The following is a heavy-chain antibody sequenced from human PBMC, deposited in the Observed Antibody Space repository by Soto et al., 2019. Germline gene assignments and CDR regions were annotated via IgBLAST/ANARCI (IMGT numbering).Heavy chain of an antibody. V-gene: IGHV1-18*01. Sequence: QVPLVQSGPEVEKPGASVKVSCKTSGYTFTSYGISWVRQAPGQGLEWMGWISTDKGKTNYAQKFQGRVTMTTDTFTSTAYMELRSLTSDDTAVYYCATRSPAFDYWGQGTLVTVS. CDR1: GYTFTSYG. CDR3: ATRSPAFDY. CDR2: ISTDKGKT. J-gene: IGHJ4*02.